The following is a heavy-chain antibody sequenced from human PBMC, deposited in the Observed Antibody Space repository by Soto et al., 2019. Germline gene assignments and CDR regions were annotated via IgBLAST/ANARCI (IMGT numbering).Heavy chain of an antibody. CDR1: GYTFTSYY. CDR3: ASTLSHATVIDD. CDR2: INPSGGST. V-gene: IGHV1-46*01. Sequence: GASVKVSCKASGYTFTSYYMHWVRQAPGQGLEWMGIINPSGGSTSYPQKFQGRVTMTRDTSTSTVYMELSSLRSEDTAVYYWASTLSHATVIDDWGQGPLVTVSS. J-gene: IGHJ4*02.